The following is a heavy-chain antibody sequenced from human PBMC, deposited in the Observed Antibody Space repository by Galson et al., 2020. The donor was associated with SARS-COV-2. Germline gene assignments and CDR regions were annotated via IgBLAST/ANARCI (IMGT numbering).Heavy chain of an antibody. CDR2: ISTDGNNK. J-gene: IGHJ3*01. V-gene: IGHV3-30*03. CDR3: ARAGYSSTWTLGEAFDV. Sequence: GGSLRLSCAASGFTFSDFAMHWVRQSPGKGLEWVAVISTDGNNKYDADSVKGRFTISRDNSKNTLYLQMNSLRPEDTAVYFCARAGYSSTWTLGEAFDVWGQGTLVTVSS. D-gene: IGHD2-2*01. CDR1: GFTFSDFA.